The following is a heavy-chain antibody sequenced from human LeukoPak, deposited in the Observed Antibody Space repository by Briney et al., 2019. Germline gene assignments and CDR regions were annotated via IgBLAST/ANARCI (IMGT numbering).Heavy chain of an antibody. CDR2: IYYSGST. J-gene: IGHJ4*02. D-gene: IGHD5-18*01. CDR1: GGSITSGGYS. Sequence: SETLSLTCAVSGGSITSGGYSWTWLRQPPGKGLEWIGYIYYSGSTYYNPSLKNRVTISVDMSKNQFSLKLTSVTPADTAVYFCAGDSYGTDYWGQGTLVTVSS. CDR3: AGDSYGTDY. V-gene: IGHV4-30-2*01.